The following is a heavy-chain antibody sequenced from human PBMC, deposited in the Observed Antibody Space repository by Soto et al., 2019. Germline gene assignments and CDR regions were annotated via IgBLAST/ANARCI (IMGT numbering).Heavy chain of an antibody. V-gene: IGHV4-4*07. J-gene: IGHJ4*02. Sequence: SETLSLTCTVSGASINNSYWSWTRQPAGNGLEWIGRIYSSGKTNYNSSLKSRVTMSVDTSKNQFSLNLGSVTAADTAVYYCARGPGLLPLGYFDYWGQGTLVTVSS. CDR3: ARGPGLLPLGYFDY. CDR2: IYSSGKT. CDR1: GASINNSY.